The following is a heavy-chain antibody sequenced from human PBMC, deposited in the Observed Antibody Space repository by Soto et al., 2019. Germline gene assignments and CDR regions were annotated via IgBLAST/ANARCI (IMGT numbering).Heavy chain of an antibody. V-gene: IGHV3-23*01. Sequence: PXGSLRLSCAASGFTFSSYAMSWVRQAPGKGLDWVSAISGSGGSTYYAASVKGRFTISRDNSKNTLYLQMNSLRAEDTAVYYCAKEGRDFWSGLFGYYYGMDVWGQGTTVTVSS. CDR1: GFTFSSYA. J-gene: IGHJ6*02. D-gene: IGHD3-3*01. CDR2: ISGSGGST. CDR3: AKEGRDFWSGLFGYYYGMDV.